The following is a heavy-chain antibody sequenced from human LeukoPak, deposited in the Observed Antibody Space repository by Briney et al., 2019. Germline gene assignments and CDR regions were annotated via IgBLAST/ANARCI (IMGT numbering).Heavy chain of an antibody. J-gene: IGHJ6*02. CDR2: IKQDGSEI. CDR1: GFTFSSYW. CDR3: ARLVRGVGGLDV. D-gene: IGHD3-10*01. V-gene: IGHV3-7*01. Sequence: PGGSLRLSCEVSGFTFSSYWMSWVRQAPGKGLEWVANIKQDGSEIYYVDSVKGRLTISRDNAKNSLYLQMNSLRAEDTAVYYCARLVRGVGGLDVWGQGITLTVSS.